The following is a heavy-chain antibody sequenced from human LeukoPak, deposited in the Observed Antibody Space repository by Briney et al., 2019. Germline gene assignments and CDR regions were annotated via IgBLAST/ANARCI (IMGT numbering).Heavy chain of an antibody. V-gene: IGHV1-69*06. CDR2: IIPIFDRP. Sequence: ASVKVSCKTIGGRFKSYGFSWVRQAPGQGLEWMGGIIPIFDRPNYAQKFEGRVTITADKSTNTTYMEITSLTSDDTAVYYCARDAQWELRALDVWGRGTTVTISS. CDR1: GGRFKSYG. D-gene: IGHD1-26*01. J-gene: IGHJ6*02. CDR3: ARDAQWELRALDV.